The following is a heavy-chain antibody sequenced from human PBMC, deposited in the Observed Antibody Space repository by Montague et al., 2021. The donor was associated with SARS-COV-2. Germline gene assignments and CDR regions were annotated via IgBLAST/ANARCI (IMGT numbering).Heavy chain of an antibody. CDR1: GGSISGYY. CDR3: AREYRIELWQTNWYFGL. J-gene: IGHJ2*01. CDR2: VYHSGNT. V-gene: IGHV4-59*01. Sequence: SETLSLTCSVAGGSISGYYWSWTRQHTGKGLEWMGFVYHSGNTKYNPSLKSRVSISVDTSKNQFSLRLSSVTAADTAVYYCAREYRIELWQTNWYFGLWGRGTLVTVSS. D-gene: IGHD5-18*01.